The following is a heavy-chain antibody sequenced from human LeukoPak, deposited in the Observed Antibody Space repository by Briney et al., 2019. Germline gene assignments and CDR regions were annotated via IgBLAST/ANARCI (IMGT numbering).Heavy chain of an antibody. CDR2: IKEDGSEK. J-gene: IGHJ4*02. V-gene: IGHV3-7*05. D-gene: IGHD4-17*01. Sequence: GGSLRLSCAASGFTFSECWMTWVRQAPGKGLEWVASIKEDGSEKSYVDSVKGRCTISRDNAKNSLYLQMNSLRVEDTAMYYCARFPTGFDYWGQGTLVTVSS. CDR3: ARFPTGFDY. CDR1: GFTFSECW.